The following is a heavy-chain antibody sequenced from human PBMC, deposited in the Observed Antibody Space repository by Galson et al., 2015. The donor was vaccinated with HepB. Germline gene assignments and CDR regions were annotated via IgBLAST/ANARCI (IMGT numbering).Heavy chain of an antibody. CDR3: ARHNSSGYWIEGWFDY. CDR2: ISYDGSNK. V-gene: IGHV3-30*04. D-gene: IGHD3-22*01. Sequence: SLRLSCAASGFTFSSYAMHWVRQAPGKGLEWVAVISYDGSNKYYADSVKGRFTISRDNSKNTLYLQMNSLRAEDTAVYYCARHNSSGYWIEGWFDYWGQGTLVTVSS. J-gene: IGHJ4*02. CDR1: GFTFSSYA.